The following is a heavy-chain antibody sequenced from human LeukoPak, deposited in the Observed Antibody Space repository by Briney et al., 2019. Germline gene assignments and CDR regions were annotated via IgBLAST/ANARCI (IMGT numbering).Heavy chain of an antibody. CDR2: ISRSGSTI. D-gene: IGHD2-8*01. J-gene: IGHJ4*02. Sequence: GGSLRLSCAASGFTFSSYEMNWVRQAPGKGLEWVSYISRSGSTIYFADSVEGRFTISRDNAKNSLYLQMNTLRAEDTAVYYCARDSGRNGHFDYWGQGTLVTVSS. CDR1: GFTFSSYE. CDR3: ARDSGRNGHFDY. V-gene: IGHV3-48*03.